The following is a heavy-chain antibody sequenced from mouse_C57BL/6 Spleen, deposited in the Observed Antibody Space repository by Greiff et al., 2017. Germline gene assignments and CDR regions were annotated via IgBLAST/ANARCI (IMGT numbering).Heavy chain of an antibody. V-gene: IGHV5-4*01. Sequence: EVHLVESGGGLVKPGGSLKLSCAASGFTFSSYAMSWVRQTPEKRLEWVATISDGGSYTYYPDNVKGRFTISRDNAKNNLYLQMSHLKSEDTAMXYCARELISTRAMDYWGQGTSVTVAS. J-gene: IGHJ4*01. CDR2: ISDGGSYT. CDR1: GFTFSSYA. CDR3: ARELISTRAMDY.